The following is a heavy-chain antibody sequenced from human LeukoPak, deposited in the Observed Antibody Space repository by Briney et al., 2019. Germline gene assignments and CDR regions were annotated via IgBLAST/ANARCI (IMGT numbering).Heavy chain of an antibody. CDR2: IYTGGST. D-gene: IGHD1-14*01. J-gene: IGHJ3*02. V-gene: IGHV3-66*01. Sequence: PGGSLRLSCAASGFSVGSKYMSWVRQAPGKGLEWVSVIYTGGSTHYPDSVKGRFTITRDDSKNTASLQMNSLRVEDTAMYYCARNLGTLATGGVALDIWGQGTMVTVAS. CDR3: ARNLGTLATGGVALDI. CDR1: GFSVGSKY.